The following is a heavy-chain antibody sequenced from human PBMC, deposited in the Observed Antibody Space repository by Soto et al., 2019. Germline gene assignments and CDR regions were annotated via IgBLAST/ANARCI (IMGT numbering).Heavy chain of an antibody. CDR2: INPSGGST. J-gene: IGHJ5*02. D-gene: IGHD6-19*01. CDR3: ARAPKCSSGWKDNWFDH. CDR1: GYTFTSYY. V-gene: IGHV1-46*01. Sequence: ASVKVSCKASGYTFTSYYMHWVRQAPGQGLEWMGIINPSGGSTSYAQKFQGRVTMTRDTSTSTVYMELSSLRSEDTAVYYCARAPKCSSGWKDNWFDHWVQGTLVTVSS.